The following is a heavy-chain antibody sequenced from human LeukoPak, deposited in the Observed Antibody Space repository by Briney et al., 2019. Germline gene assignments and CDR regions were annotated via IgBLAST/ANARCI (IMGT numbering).Heavy chain of an antibody. J-gene: IGHJ1*01. CDR2: INPNSGGT. CDR3: ALPGIAVAGTSYPEYFQH. Sequence: GASVKVSCKASGYTFTGYYMHWVRQAPGQGLEWMGCINPNSGGTNYAQKFQGRVTMTRDTSISTAYMELSRLRSDDTAVYYCALPGIAVAGTSYPEYFQHWGQGTLVTVSS. V-gene: IGHV1-2*02. D-gene: IGHD6-19*01. CDR1: GYTFTGYY.